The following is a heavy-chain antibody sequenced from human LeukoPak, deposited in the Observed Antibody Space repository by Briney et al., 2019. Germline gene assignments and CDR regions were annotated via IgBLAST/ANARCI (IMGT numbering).Heavy chain of an antibody. J-gene: IGHJ4*02. D-gene: IGHD4-11*01. V-gene: IGHV6-1*01. CDR2: TYYRSKWYN. CDR3: ARDSRVSNSLPLDN. CDR1: GDSVSSNSIA. Sequence: KPSQTLSLTCALSGDSVSSNSIAWNWIRQSPSRGLEWLVRTYYRSKWYNDYAISVKSRITINPDTSKNQLSLQLNSVSPEDTAVYYCARDSRVSNSLPLDNWGQGTLVTVSS.